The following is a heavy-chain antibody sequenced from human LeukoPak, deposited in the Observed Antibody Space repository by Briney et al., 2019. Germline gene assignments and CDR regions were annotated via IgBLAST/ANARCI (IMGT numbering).Heavy chain of an antibody. D-gene: IGHD2/OR15-2a*01. CDR3: ARYYSDPFDV. J-gene: IGHJ3*01. CDR2: ISSTTGRII. Sequence: GGSLRLSCASSGFTLSDYYMIWSRQAPGKGLEWLSYISSTTGRIIYYADSVKGRFTISRDNTKNSLFLQMVSLRVEDTAVYYCARYYSDPFDVWGQGTVVTVSS. V-gene: IGHV3-11*04. CDR1: GFTLSDYY.